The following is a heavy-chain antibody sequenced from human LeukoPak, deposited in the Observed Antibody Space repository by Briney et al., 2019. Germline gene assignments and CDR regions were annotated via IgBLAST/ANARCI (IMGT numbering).Heavy chain of an antibody. CDR3: ARWASISREPGGFFDH. V-gene: IGHV4-38-2*02. D-gene: IGHD1-14*01. J-gene: IGHJ4*02. Sequence: SETLSLTCTVSGDSATNDFFWGWVRQPPGKELEWIGSFCLGRDTYYRPSLKSRVTISVDTSKNQFSLNLNSVTAADTAVYYCARWASISREPGGFFDHWGQGTLVTVSS. CDR2: FCLGRDT. CDR1: GDSATNDFF.